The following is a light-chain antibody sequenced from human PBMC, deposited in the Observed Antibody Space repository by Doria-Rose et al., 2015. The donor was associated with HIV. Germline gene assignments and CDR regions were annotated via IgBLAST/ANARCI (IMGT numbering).Light chain of an antibody. Sequence: TQSPGTLSLSPGERATLSCRASQSFSSTYLAWYQQKPGQAASLLIYDVSIRATGIPDRFSASGSGTDFTLTINRLEPEDFALYYCHQYGTSWTFGQGTKVEI. CDR1: QSFSSTY. CDR2: DVS. J-gene: IGKJ1*01. V-gene: IGKV3-20*01. CDR3: HQYGTSWT.